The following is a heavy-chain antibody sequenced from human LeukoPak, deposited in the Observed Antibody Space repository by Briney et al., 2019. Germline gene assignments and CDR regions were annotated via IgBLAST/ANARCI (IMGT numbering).Heavy chain of an antibody. CDR3: AKDPSSGRH. CDR2: ISGSGGST. CDR1: GFTFSSYA. D-gene: IGHD6-19*01. V-gene: IGHV3-23*01. J-gene: IGHJ4*02. Sequence: PGGSLTLSCAASGFTFSSYAMSWVRQAPGKGLEGVSAISGSGGSTYYADSVKGRSTISRDNSKNTLYLQMNSLRAEDTAVYYCAKDPSSGRHWGQGTLVTVSS.